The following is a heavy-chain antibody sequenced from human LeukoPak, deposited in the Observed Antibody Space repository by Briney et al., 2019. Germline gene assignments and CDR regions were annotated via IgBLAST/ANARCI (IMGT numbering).Heavy chain of an antibody. CDR2: IYSGGST. D-gene: IGHD6-6*01. V-gene: IGHV3-66*01. CDR1: GFTVSSNY. Sequence: GGSLRLSCAASGFTVSSNYMSWVRQAPGKGLEWVSVIYSGGSTYYADSVKGRFTISRDNSKNTLYLQMNSLRAEDTAVYYCARDSGRLAARQGAGDYWGQGTLVTVSS. J-gene: IGHJ4*02. CDR3: ARDSGRLAARQGAGDY.